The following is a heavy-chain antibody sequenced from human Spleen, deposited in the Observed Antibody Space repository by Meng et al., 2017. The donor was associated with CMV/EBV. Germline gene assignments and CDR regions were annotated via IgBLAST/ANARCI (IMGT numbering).Heavy chain of an antibody. CDR3: AKAYSSSWYREYYDY. Sequence: FTFSTYAMSWVRQAPGKGLEWVSPITATSGSTYYTDSVKGRFTVSRDNSKNTLYLQMNSLRAEDTAVYYCAKAYSSSWYREYYDYWGQGTLVTVSS. CDR1: FTFSTYA. V-gene: IGHV3-23*01. J-gene: IGHJ4*02. D-gene: IGHD6-13*01. CDR2: ITATSGST.